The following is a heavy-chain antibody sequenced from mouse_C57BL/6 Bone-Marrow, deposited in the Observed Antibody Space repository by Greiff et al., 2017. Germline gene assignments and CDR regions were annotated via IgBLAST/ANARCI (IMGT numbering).Heavy chain of an antibody. J-gene: IGHJ2*01. V-gene: IGHV10-1*01. CDR1: GFSFNTYA. Sequence: EVKLVESGGGLVQPKGSLKLSCAASGFSFNTYAMNWVRQAPGKGLEWVARIRSKSNNYATYYADSVKDRFTISRDDSESMLDLQMNNLKTEDTAMYYCVRSFLLLDYWGQGTTLTVSS. CDR2: IRSKSNNYAT. D-gene: IGHD2-1*01. CDR3: VRSFLLLDY.